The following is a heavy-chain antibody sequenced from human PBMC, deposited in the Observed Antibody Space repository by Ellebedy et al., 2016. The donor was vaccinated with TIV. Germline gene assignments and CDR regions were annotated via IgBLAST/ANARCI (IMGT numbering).Heavy chain of an antibody. CDR1: GFTFGDFA. V-gene: IGHV3-23*01. CDR2: LWGDGGGA. Sequence: GESLKISCAASGFTFGDFAMSWVRQAPGKGLEWVSFLWGDGGGAHADSVKGRFTISRDDSKNTLYLQMNSLRAEDTAVYYCAKDDDVSVRIRFDPWGQGTLVTVSS. J-gene: IGHJ5*02. D-gene: IGHD3-16*01. CDR3: AKDDDVSVRIRFDP.